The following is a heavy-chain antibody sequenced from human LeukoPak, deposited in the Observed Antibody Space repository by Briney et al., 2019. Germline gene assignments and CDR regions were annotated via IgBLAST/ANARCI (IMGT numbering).Heavy chain of an antibody. CDR3: ARVVGNYVWGSYRPEGCFDS. Sequence: ASVKVSCKASGYTFTSYAISWVRQAPGQGPEWMGWINVYNGNTNYAQKLQGRVTMTTDTSTSTAYMELRSLRSDDTAVYYCARVVGNYVWGSYRPEGCFDSWGQGTLVTVSS. CDR1: GYTFTSYA. CDR2: INVYNGNT. D-gene: IGHD3-16*02. V-gene: IGHV1-18*01. J-gene: IGHJ4*02.